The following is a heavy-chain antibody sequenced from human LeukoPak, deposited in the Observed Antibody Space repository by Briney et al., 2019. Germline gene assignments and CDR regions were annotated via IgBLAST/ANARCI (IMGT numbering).Heavy chain of an antibody. Sequence: GGSLRLSCAASGFTFNYYSMNWVRQAPGKGLEWVSSISHIGSYIYYSDSVKGRFTISRDNAKNSLYLQMNSLRAEDTAVYYCARVPPGTTFLIGPSDYWGQGTLVTVSS. J-gene: IGHJ4*02. CDR1: GFTFNYYS. V-gene: IGHV3-21*01. CDR2: ISHIGSYI. D-gene: IGHD1-1*01. CDR3: ARVPPGTTFLIGPSDY.